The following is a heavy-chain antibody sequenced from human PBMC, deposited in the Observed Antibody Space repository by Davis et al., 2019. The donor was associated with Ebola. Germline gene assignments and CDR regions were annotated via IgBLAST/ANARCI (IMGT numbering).Heavy chain of an antibody. CDR2: INQHGGDK. Sequence: GESLKISCEASGFTFSNFWMSWVRQAPGKGLEWVANINQHGGDKYHVDPVPGRFTISTDNTECLLFLQMNSLRAEDMAVYYCARLPLGATRYYFDYWGQGTLVTVSS. CDR1: GFTFSNFW. CDR3: ARLPLGATRYYFDY. D-gene: IGHD1-26*01. V-gene: IGHV3-7*01. J-gene: IGHJ4*02.